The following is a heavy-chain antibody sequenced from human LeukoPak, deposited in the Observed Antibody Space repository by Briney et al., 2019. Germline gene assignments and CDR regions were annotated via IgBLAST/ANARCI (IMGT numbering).Heavy chain of an antibody. Sequence: GGSLRLSCAASGFIFNNYGMHWVRQAPGKGLEWVAFIRSDGSNTYYADSVKGRFTISRDNSKNTLYLQMNSLRPGDTAVYYCAKSTESYFKDFDYWGQGTLVTVSS. V-gene: IGHV3-30*02. J-gene: IGHJ4*02. D-gene: IGHD1-26*01. CDR1: GFIFNNYG. CDR3: AKSTESYFKDFDY. CDR2: IRSDGSNT.